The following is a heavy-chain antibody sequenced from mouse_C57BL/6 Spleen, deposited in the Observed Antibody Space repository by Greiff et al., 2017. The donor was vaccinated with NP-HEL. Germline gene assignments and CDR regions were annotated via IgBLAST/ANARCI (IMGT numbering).Heavy chain of an antibody. J-gene: IGHJ2*01. D-gene: IGHD2-4*01. V-gene: IGHV1-42*01. Sequence: EVQGVESGPELVKPGASVKISCKASGYSFTGYYMNWVKQSPEKSLEWIGEINPSTGGTTYNQKFKAKATLTVDKSSSTAYMQLKSLTSEGSAVYYSARSYYDYDLDYWGQGTTLTVSS. CDR2: INPSTGGT. CDR1: GYSFTGYY. CDR3: ARSYYDYDLDY.